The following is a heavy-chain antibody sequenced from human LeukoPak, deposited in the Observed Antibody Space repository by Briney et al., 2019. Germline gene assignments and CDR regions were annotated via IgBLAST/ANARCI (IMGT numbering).Heavy chain of an antibody. D-gene: IGHD6-19*01. CDR2: ISGGGERT. V-gene: IGHV3-23*01. J-gene: IGHJ5*02. CDR3: GKDGGQYSSGPEFDP. CDR1: GIVFSNTA. Sequence: GGSLRLSCAASGIVFSNTAMNWARQSPGRGQEWVSAISGGGERTFYADSVKGRFTISRDNSKNMVYLQMNSLRADDTAIYYCGKDGGQYSSGPEFDPRGQGALVTVSS.